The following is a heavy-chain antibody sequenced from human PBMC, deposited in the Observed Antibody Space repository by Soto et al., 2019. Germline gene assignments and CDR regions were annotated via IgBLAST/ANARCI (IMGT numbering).Heavy chain of an antibody. D-gene: IGHD3-22*01. CDR2: ISAYNGNT. V-gene: IGHV1-18*01. CDR1: GYTFPSYG. Sequence: ASVKVSCKASGYTFPSYGISWVRQAPGQGLEWMGWISAYNGNTNHAQKLQGRVTMTTDTSTSTAYMELRSLRSDDTAVYYCARVLTLIEAPYYYDSSGPEYFQHWG. CDR3: ARVLTLIEAPYYYDSSGPEYFQH. J-gene: IGHJ1*01.